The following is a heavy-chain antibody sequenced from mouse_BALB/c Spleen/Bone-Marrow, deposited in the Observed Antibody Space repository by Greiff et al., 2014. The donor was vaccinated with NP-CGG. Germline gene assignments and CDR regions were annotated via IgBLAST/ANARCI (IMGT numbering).Heavy chain of an antibody. D-gene: IGHD2-4*01. CDR3: ARSATMIFAY. J-gene: IGHJ3*01. Sequence: VKLQESGAELAKPGASVKMSCKASGYTFTSYWMHWVKQRPGQGLEWIGYINPSTGYTEYNQKFKDKATLTADKSSSTAYMQLSSLTSEDSAVYYCARSATMIFAYWGQGTLVTVSA. CDR1: GYTFTSYW. CDR2: INPSTGYT. V-gene: IGHV1-7*01.